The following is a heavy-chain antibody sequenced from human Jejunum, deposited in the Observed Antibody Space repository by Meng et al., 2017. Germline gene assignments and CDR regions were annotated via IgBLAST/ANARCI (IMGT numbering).Heavy chain of an antibody. Sequence: SLRLSCTVSGGSISSGSAYWSWLRHPAGIGLEWIGRIFASGGTNYSSSLKTRVTMSVDTSKHPFSLKLSSVTAADTAVYYCARVAPTYDVFDIWGQGTMVT. V-gene: IGHV4-61*02. CDR2: IFASGGT. CDR3: ARVAPTYDVFDI. D-gene: IGHD2-15*01. CDR1: GGSISSGSAY. J-gene: IGHJ3*02.